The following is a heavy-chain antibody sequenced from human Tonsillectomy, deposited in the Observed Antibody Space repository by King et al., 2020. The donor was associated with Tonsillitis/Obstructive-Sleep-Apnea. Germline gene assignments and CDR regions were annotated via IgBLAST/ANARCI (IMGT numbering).Heavy chain of an antibody. CDR3: ARVSPPIEAIFSYYYGRDV. J-gene: IGHJ6*02. V-gene: IGHV3-48*03. D-gene: IGHD3-9*01. CDR1: GFTFSSYE. CDR2: ISSSGSII. Sequence: VQLVESGGGLVQPGGSLRLSCAASGFTFSSYEMNWVRQAPGKGLEWVSYISSSGSIIYYADSVKGRFTISRDNAKNSLYLQMNSLRAEDTAVYYCARVSPPIEAIFSYYYGRDVWGQGTTVTVSS.